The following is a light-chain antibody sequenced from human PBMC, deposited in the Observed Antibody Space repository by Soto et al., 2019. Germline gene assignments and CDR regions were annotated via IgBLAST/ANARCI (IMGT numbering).Light chain of an antibody. CDR2: EVN. CDR1: SSDVGGYDY. J-gene: IGLJ1*01. CDR3: SSYSISTAYL. Sequence: QSALTQPASVSGSPGQSITISCTGTSSDVGGYDYVSWYQPHPGKAPKLMVFEVNNRPSGVSYRFSGSKSGNTASLTISGLQAEDEADYFCSSYSISTAYLFGTGTKVTVL. V-gene: IGLV2-14*01.